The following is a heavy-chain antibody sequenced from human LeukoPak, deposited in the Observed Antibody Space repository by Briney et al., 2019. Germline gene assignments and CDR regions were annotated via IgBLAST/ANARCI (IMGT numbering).Heavy chain of an antibody. CDR1: GYTFTSYG. CDR3: VSSSWYWFDP. V-gene: IGHV1-69*13. J-gene: IGHJ5*02. CDR2: IIPIFGTA. Sequence: SVKVSCKASGYTFTSYGISWVRQAPGQGLEWMGGIIPIFGTANYAQKFQGRVTITADESTSTAYMELSSLRSEDTAVYYCVSSSWYWFDPWGQGTLVTVSS. D-gene: IGHD6-13*01.